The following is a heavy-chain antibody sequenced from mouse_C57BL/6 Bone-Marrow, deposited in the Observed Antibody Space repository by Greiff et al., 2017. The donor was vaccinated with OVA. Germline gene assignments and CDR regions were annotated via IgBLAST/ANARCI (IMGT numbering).Heavy chain of an antibody. CDR2: IWSGGST. J-gene: IGHJ4*01. Sequence: VKLVESGPGLVQPSQSLSITCTVSGFSLTSYGVHWVRQSPGKGLEWLGVIWSGGSTDYNAAFISRLSISKDNSKSQVFFKMNSLQADDTAIYYCATIYYYGSTYAMDYWGQGTSVTVSS. D-gene: IGHD1-1*01. V-gene: IGHV2-2*01. CDR1: GFSLTSYG. CDR3: ATIYYYGSTYAMDY.